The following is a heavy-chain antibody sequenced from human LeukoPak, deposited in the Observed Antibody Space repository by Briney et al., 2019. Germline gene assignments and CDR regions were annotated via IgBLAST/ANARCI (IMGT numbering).Heavy chain of an antibody. CDR1: GYTFTGYF. Sequence: ASVKVSCKASGYTFTGYFMHWVRQAPGQGLEWMGWINPNSGGTNYAQKFQGRVTMTRDTSISTAYMELSSLRYDDTAVYYCATNILVRDIINWFDPWGQGTLVTVSS. CDR3: ATNILVRDIINWFDP. V-gene: IGHV1-2*02. J-gene: IGHJ5*02. D-gene: IGHD3-10*01. CDR2: INPNSGGT.